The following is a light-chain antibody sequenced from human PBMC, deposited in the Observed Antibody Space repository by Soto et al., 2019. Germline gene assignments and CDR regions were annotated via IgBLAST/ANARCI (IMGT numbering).Light chain of an antibody. CDR3: QQYGSSPET. J-gene: IGKJ1*01. V-gene: IGKV3-20*01. CDR1: QSVSSSY. CDR2: DAS. Sequence: EIVLTQSPGTLSLSPGERATLSCRASQSVSSSYLAWYQQKPGQAPRLLIYDASSRATGIPDRFSGSGSGTDFTLTISRLEPEDYCQQYGSSPETFGQGTKVEIK.